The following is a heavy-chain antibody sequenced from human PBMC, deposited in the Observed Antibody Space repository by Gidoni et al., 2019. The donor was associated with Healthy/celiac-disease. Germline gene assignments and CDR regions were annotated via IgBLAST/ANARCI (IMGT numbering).Heavy chain of an antibody. D-gene: IGHD6-19*01. J-gene: IGHJ4*02. V-gene: IGHV3-21*01. CDR1: GFTFSSYS. CDR2: ISSSSSYI. CDR3: ARSYSSGWRIY. Sequence: EVQLVESGGGLVKPGGSLRLSCAASGFTFSSYSMNWVRQAPGKGLEWVSSISSSSSYIYYADSVKGRFTISRDNAKNSLYLQMNSLRAEDTAVYYCARSYSSGWRIYWGQGTLVTVSS.